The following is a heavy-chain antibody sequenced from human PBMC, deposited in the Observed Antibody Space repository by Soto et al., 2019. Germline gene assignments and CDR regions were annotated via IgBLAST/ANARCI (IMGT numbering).Heavy chain of an antibody. CDR2: LHSGGDT. J-gene: IGHJ6*02. CDR3: ARDGPYYYASRMDV. CDR1: GIPVSSNY. V-gene: IGHV3-53*04. Sequence: EVQLVESGGGLVQPGGSLRLSCAASGIPVSSNYMTWVRQAPGKGLEWVSVLHSGGDTYYANSVKGRFTISRHDSTNTLFIQINSLTSEDTAVYYCARDGPYYYASRMDVWAQGTTVPVSS. D-gene: IGHD3-10*01.